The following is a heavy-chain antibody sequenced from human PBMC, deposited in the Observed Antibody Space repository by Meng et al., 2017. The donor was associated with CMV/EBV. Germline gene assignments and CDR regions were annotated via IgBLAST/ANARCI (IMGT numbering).Heavy chain of an antibody. CDR3: ARVRRRITIFGVVIPGFDP. J-gene: IGHJ5*02. CDR1: GGSFSGYD. CDR2: INHSGST. Sequence: SETLSLTCAVYGGSFSGYDLSWIRQAPGKGLEWIWEINHSGSTNYHASLKSRVTISGDTSKNQFSLKLSSVTAADTAVYYCARVRRRITIFGVVIPGFDPWGQGTLVTVSS. D-gene: IGHD3-3*01. V-gene: IGHV4-34*01.